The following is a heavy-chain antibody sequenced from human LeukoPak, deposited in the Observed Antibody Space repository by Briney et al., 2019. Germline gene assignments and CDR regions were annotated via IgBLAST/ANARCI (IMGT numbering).Heavy chain of an antibody. Sequence: GESLKISCKGSGYSFTSYWIGWVRQMPGKGLEWMGIIYPGDSDTRYSPSFQGQVTISADKSISTAYLQWSSLKASDTAMYYCARLLGDNYYDSSGRRKYYFDYWGQGTLVTVSS. CDR3: ARLLGDNYYDSSGRRKYYFDY. V-gene: IGHV5-51*01. J-gene: IGHJ4*02. CDR2: IYPGDSDT. D-gene: IGHD3-22*01. CDR1: GYSFTSYW.